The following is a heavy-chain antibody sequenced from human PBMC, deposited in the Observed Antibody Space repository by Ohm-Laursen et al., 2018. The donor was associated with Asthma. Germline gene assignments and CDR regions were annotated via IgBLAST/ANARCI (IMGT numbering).Heavy chain of an antibody. V-gene: IGHV3-23*01. J-gene: IGHJ6*02. CDR2: IIGSGADT. CDR3: ARETATGSQNIHYYDLDV. CDR1: GFTFSSYA. Sequence: SLRLSCTASGFTFSSYAMSWVRQAPGKGLECVSAIIGSGADTYYADSVKGRFTISRDNSKNTLYLQMNTPRAEDTAVYYCARETATGSQNIHYYDLDVWGQGTTVIVSS. D-gene: IGHD2-15*01.